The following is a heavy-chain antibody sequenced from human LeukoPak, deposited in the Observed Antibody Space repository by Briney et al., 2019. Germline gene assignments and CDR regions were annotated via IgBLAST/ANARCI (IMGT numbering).Heavy chain of an antibody. V-gene: IGHV3-30*18. CDR1: GFTFSSCS. J-gene: IGHJ4*02. Sequence: GGSLRLSCAASGFTFSSCSMNWVRQAPGKGLEWVAVISYDGSNKYYADSVKGRFTISRDNSKNTLYLQMNSLRAEDTAVYYCAKDGLLWGQGALVTVSS. D-gene: IGHD2/OR15-2a*01. CDR2: ISYDGSNK. CDR3: AKDGLL.